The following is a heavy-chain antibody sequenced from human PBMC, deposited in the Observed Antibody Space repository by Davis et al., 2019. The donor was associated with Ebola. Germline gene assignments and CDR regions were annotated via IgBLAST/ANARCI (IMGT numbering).Heavy chain of an antibody. CDR1: GYTFTGYY. D-gene: IGHD2-15*01. CDR2: INPNSGGT. Sequence: ASVKVSCKASGYTFTGYYMHWVRQAPGQGLEWMGWINPNSGGTNYAQKFQGRVTMTRDTSISTAYMELSRLRSDDTAVYYCARGYCSGGSCYGLGDYWGQGSLVTVSS. J-gene: IGHJ4*02. V-gene: IGHV1-2*02. CDR3: ARGYCSGGSCYGLGDY.